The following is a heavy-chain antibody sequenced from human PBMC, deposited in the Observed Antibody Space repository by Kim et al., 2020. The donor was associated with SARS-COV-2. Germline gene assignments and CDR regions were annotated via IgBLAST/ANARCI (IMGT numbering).Heavy chain of an antibody. Sequence: KFYVDSVEGRFIVSRENVKNSVYLQMNGLRPEDTAVYYCARDDGFRSIDHWGQGILVTVSS. J-gene: IGHJ4*02. CDR2: K. D-gene: IGHD6-25*01. V-gene: IGHV3-7*01. CDR3: ARDDGFRSIDH.